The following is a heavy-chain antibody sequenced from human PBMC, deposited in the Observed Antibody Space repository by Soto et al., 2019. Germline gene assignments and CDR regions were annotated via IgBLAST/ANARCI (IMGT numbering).Heavy chain of an antibody. V-gene: IGHV3-23*01. CDR3: AKVMGSTGTAKLGRAAPGGMDV. J-gene: IGHJ6*02. CDR2: ISGSGGST. D-gene: IGHD1-1*01. Sequence: GGSLRLSCAASGFTFRSYAMSWVRQTPGKGLEWVSAISGSGGSTYYADSVKGRFTISRDNSKNTLYLQMNSLRAEDTAVYYCAKVMGSTGTAKLGRAAPGGMDVWGPGTMVTVSS. CDR1: GFTFRSYA.